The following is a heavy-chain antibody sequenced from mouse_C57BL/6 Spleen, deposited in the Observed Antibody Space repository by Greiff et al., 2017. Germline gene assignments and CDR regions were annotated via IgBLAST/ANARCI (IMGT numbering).Heavy chain of an antibody. J-gene: IGHJ3*01. D-gene: IGHD2-1*01. CDR2: INPGSGGT. Sequence: QVQLQQSGAELVRPGTSVKVSCKASGYAFTNYLIEWVKQRPGQGLEWIGVINPGSGGTNYNEKFKGKATLTADKSSSTAYMQLSSLTSEDSAVYFCAGGNSWFAYWGQGTLVTVSA. V-gene: IGHV1-54*01. CDR1: GYAFTNYL. CDR3: AGGNSWFAY.